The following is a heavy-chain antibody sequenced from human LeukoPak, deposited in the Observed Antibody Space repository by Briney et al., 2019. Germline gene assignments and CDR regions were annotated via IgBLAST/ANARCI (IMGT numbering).Heavy chain of an antibody. D-gene: IGHD3-3*01. CDR3: ARHVRQLSYDFWSGYSTAAFDI. Sequence: SETLSLTCTVSGGSISSSSYYWGWIRQPPGKGLEWIGSTYYSGSTYYNPSLKSRVTISVDTSKNQFSLKLSSVTAADTAVYYCARHVRQLSYDFWSGYSTAAFDIWGQGTMVTVSS. CDR2: TYYSGST. CDR1: GGSISSSSYY. V-gene: IGHV4-39*01. J-gene: IGHJ3*02.